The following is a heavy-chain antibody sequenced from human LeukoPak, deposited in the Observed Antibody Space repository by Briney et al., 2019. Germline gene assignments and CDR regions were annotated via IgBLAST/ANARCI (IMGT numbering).Heavy chain of an antibody. CDR3: ARDGAVAGFGYYYYYYMDV. J-gene: IGHJ6*03. V-gene: IGHV3-21*01. CDR2: ISSSSSYI. CDR1: GFTFSSYS. D-gene: IGHD6-19*01. Sequence: PGGSLRLSCAASGFTFSSYSMNWVRQAPGKGLEWVSSISSSSSYIYYADSVKGRFTISRDNAKNSLYLQMNSLRAEDTAVYYCARDGAVAGFGYYYYYYMDVWGKGTTVTVSS.